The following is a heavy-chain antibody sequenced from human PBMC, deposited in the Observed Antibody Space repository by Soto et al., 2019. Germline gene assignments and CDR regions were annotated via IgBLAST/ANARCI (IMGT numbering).Heavy chain of an antibody. V-gene: IGHV4-39*01. J-gene: IGHJ4*02. CDR1: GGSISSSSYY. Sequence: QLQLQESGPGLVKPSETLSLTCTVSGGSISSSSYYWGWIRQPPGKGLEWIGSIYYSGSTYYNPSLKSRVTISVDTSKNQFSLKLSSVTAADTAVYYCVAQRDGNYGEVVVAADRDYFDYWGQGTLVTVSS. CDR3: VAQRDGNYGEVVVAADRDYFDY. CDR2: IYYSGST. D-gene: IGHD2-15*01.